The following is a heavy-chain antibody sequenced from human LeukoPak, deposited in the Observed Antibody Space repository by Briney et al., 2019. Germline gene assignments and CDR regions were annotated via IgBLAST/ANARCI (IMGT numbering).Heavy chain of an antibody. V-gene: IGHV3-23*01. D-gene: IGHD2-2*01. CDR1: XFTXSSYA. J-gene: IGHJ4*02. Sequence: GSLRLSCAASXFTXSSYAMRWVRQAXXXXLEWVSAISGSGGSTYYADSVKGRFTISRDNSKNTLYLQMNSLRAEDTAVYYCAKPPGYCSSTSCYDYWGQGTLVTVSS. CDR3: AKPPGYCSSTSCYDY. CDR2: ISGSGGST.